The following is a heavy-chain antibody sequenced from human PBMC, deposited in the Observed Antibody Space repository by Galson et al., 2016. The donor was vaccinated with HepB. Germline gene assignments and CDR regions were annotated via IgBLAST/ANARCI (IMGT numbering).Heavy chain of an antibody. CDR1: GGSFSGYY. D-gene: IGHD3-10*01. Sequence: SETLSLTCDVYGGSFSGYYWSWIRQPPGKGLEWIGEINHGGSTNYNPSLKSRVTISVDTSKNHFSLKLSSVTAADTAVYYCARVRGQRLFDYWGQGTLVTVSS. V-gene: IGHV4-34*01. CDR2: INHGGST. J-gene: IGHJ4*02. CDR3: ARVRGQRLFDY.